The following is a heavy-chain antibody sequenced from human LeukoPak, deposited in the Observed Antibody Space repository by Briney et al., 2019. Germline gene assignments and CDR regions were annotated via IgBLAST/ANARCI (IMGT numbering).Heavy chain of an antibody. D-gene: IGHD5-18*01. V-gene: IGHV3-30*02. Sequence: GGSLRLSCAASGFTFSIYGMEWVRQAPGKGLEWVAFIRYDGSNQYYADSVKGRFTISRDNAKTSLYLQMNSLRAEDTAVYYCARHLSGVTGYTYGRGIDYWGQGTLVTVSS. J-gene: IGHJ4*02. CDR2: IRYDGSNQ. CDR3: ARHLSGVTGYTYGRGIDY. CDR1: GFTFSIYG.